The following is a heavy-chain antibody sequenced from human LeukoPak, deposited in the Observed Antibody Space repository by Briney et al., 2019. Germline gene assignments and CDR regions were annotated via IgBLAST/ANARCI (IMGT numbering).Heavy chain of an antibody. Sequence: GGSLCLSCAAAGFTFSSYGMHWVGQGQGQGLEWGAFIRYDGSNKYYADSVKGRFTISRDNSKDTLYLQMHSPRAEDTAAYFCAKEIYIVGATTFDYWGQGTLVTVSS. CDR1: GFTFSSYG. CDR2: IRYDGSNK. CDR3: AKEIYIVGATTFDY. V-gene: IGHV3-30*02. D-gene: IGHD1-26*01. J-gene: IGHJ4*02.